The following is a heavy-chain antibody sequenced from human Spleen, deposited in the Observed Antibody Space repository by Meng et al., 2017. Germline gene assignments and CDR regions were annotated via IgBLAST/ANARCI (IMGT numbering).Heavy chain of an antibody. CDR1: GGTFRNFW. Sequence: GESLKISCVASGGTFRNFWMTWVRQAPGKGLEWVGRIKSKTDGGTTDDAAPVKGRFTISRDDSKDTLYLQMNSLKTEDTAVYYCTTDRAVAGLGFDIWGQGTMVTVSS. CDR2: IKSKTDGGTT. V-gene: IGHV3-15*05. D-gene: IGHD6-19*01. CDR3: TTDRAVAGLGFDI. J-gene: IGHJ3*02.